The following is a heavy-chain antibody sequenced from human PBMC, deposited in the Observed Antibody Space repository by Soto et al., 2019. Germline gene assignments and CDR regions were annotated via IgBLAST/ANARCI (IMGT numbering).Heavy chain of an antibody. CDR1: RLTVSNAY. D-gene: IGHD3-10*01. V-gene: IGHV3-53*01. CDR2: IYDNGTT. Sequence: GGSLRLSCATWRLTVSNAYMAWFRHAPGMGLEWVSVIYDNGTTYYADSVKGRFTISRDTSTNTLPLQMDSLRAEDTAVYYCVRPLPSGRNYGLDVWGQGTTVTVSS. J-gene: IGHJ6*02. CDR3: VRPLPSGRNYGLDV.